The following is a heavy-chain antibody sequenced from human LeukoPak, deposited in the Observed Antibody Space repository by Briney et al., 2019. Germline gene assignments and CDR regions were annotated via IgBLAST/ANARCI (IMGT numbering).Heavy chain of an antibody. CDR3: ARGQVQFDP. D-gene: IGHD4/OR15-4a*01. Sequence: GGSLRLSCAASGFTFSNAWMSWVRQAPGKGLEWVSSISSSSSYIYYADSVKGRFTISRDNAKNSLYLQMNSLRAEDTAVYYCARGQVQFDPWGQGTLVTVSS. CDR2: ISSSSSYI. CDR1: GFTFSNAW. V-gene: IGHV3-21*01. J-gene: IGHJ5*02.